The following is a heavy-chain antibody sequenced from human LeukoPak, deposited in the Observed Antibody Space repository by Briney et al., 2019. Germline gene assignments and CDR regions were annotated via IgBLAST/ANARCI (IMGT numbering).Heavy chain of an antibody. D-gene: IGHD6-19*01. V-gene: IGHV3-15*01. CDR2: IYRSTNGETT. CDR1: GITFSNAW. CDR3: TTYSSGSCPF. Sequence: GGSLRLSCAASGITFSNAWMTWVRQAPGKGLEWVGRIYRSTNGETTDYGAPVKGRFTMSRDDSKNTLYLQTNSLKTEDTAVYYCTTYSSGSCPFWGQGTLVTVSS. J-gene: IGHJ4*02.